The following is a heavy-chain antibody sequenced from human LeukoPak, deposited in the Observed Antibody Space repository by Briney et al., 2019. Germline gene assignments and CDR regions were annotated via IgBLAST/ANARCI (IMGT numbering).Heavy chain of an antibody. CDR1: GFTFSHYA. CDR2: LTDSGDAT. Sequence: PGGSLRLSCAVSGFTFSHYAMSWVRQAPGTGLEWVGSLTDSGDATYYADSVKGRLTISRDNSNSTLYLHISGLRDEDTAVYYCARGYSHNSGSWLDPWGQGTLVTVSS. V-gene: IGHV3-23*01. CDR3: ARGYSHNSGSWLDP. D-gene: IGHD5-12*01. J-gene: IGHJ5*02.